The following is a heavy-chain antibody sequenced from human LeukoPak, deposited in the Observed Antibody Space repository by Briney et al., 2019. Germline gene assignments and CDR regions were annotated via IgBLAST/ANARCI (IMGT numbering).Heavy chain of an antibody. CDR2: IYHSGST. D-gene: IGHD3-3*01. CDR1: GGSISSSNW. CDR3: ASGQDDLKAEYFQH. Sequence: SETLSLTCAVSGGSISSSNWWSWVRQPPGQGLEWIGEIYHSGSTNYNPSLKSRVTISVDKSKNQFSLKLSSVTAADTAVYYCASGQDDLKAEYFQHWGQGTLVTVSS. J-gene: IGHJ1*01. V-gene: IGHV4-4*02.